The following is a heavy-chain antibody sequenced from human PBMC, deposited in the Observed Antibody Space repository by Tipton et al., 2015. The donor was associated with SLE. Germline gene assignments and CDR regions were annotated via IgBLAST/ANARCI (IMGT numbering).Heavy chain of an antibody. CDR2: IYTSGST. Sequence: GLVKPSETLSLTCTVSGGSISSHYWSWIRQPPGKGLEWIGHIYTSGSTKYNPSLKSRVTISVDTSKNQFSLKLSSVTAADTAVYYCARGLMVQGVKGYFVYWGQGTLVTVSS. V-gene: IGHV4-4*08. CDR3: ARGLMVQGVKGYFVY. D-gene: IGHD3-10*01. J-gene: IGHJ4*02. CDR1: GGSISSHY.